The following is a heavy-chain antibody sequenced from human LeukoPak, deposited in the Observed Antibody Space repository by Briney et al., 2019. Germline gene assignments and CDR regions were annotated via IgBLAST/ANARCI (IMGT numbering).Heavy chain of an antibody. Sequence: GGSLRLSCAASGFTFSSYAMHWVRQAPGKGLEWVAVISYDGSNKYYADSVKGRFTISRDNSKNTLYLQMNSLRAEDTAVYYCARGSEVRGVIIYPWGQGTLVTVSS. D-gene: IGHD3-10*01. V-gene: IGHV3-30-3*01. CDR3: ARGSEVRGVIIYP. CDR2: ISYDGSNK. J-gene: IGHJ5*02. CDR1: GFTFSSYA.